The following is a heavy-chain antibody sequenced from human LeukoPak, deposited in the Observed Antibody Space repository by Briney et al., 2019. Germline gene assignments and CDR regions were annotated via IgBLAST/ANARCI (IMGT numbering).Heavy chain of an antibody. CDR3: ARGDTVTTRGYYFDY. J-gene: IGHJ4*02. CDR1: GGSISSYS. V-gene: IGHV4-59*01. CDR2: IYYSGSGST. Sequence: SETLSLTCAVSGGSISSYSWSWIRQPPGKGLEWIGYIYYSGSGSTNYNPSLKSRVTISVDMSKNQFSLKLSSVTAADTAVYYCARGDTVTTRGYYFDYWGQGTLVTVSS. D-gene: IGHD4-17*01.